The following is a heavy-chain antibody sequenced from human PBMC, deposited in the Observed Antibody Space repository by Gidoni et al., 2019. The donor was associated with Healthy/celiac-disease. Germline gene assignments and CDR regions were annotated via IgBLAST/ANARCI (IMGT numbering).Heavy chain of an antibody. CDR2: ISYDGSNK. D-gene: IGHD3-3*01. CDR1: VCSFRSYG. V-gene: IGHV3-30*18. CDR3: AKTLTSFGVELATHEYGMDV. J-gene: IGHJ6*02. Sequence: QVQLVVSGGGVAQPGRSLRLSCASSVCSFRSYGMHWVRQAPGKGLEWVAVISYDGSNKYYADSVKGRFTISRDNAKNALYMQMNSLRAEDTAVYYCAKTLTSFGVELATHEYGMDVWGQGTTVTVSS.